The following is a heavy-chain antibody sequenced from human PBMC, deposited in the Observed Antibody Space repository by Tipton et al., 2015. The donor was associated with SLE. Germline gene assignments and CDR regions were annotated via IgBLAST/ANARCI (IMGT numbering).Heavy chain of an antibody. D-gene: IGHD2-2*01. Sequence: TLSLTCTVSRGSISSYFCNWTRPPPRKGLAWIGYIYYSGSTNYNPSLTSRVTISVDTSKNQFSLKLSSVTAADTAVYYCAREGRYPYYYYDMDVWGKGTTVTVSS. J-gene: IGHJ6*03. CDR3: AREGRYPYYYYDMDV. CDR2: IYYSGST. V-gene: IGHV4-59*01. CDR1: RGSISSYF.